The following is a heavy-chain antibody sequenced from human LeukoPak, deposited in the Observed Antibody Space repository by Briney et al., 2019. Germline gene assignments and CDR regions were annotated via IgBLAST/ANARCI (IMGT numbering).Heavy chain of an antibody. V-gene: IGHV1-2*02. D-gene: IGHD1-7*01. CDR2: INPNSGDT. CDR1: GYTFTGYY. CDR3: ARTITGTLDY. Sequence: ASVKVSCKASGYTFTGYYIHWVRQAPGQGLEWMGWINPNSGDTDYAQKFQGRVPMTRDTSISTAYMELSRLRSDDTAVYYCARTITGTLDYWGQGTLVTVSS. J-gene: IGHJ4*02.